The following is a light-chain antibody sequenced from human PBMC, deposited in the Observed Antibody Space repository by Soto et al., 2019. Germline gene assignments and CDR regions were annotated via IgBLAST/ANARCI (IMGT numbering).Light chain of an antibody. J-gene: IGLJ2*01. CDR2: DND. V-gene: IGLV1-51*01. CDR1: SSNIGNDY. Sequence: QSVLTQPPSVSAAPGEKVSISCSGSSSNIGNDYVSWYQQLPGTAPKLLIYDNDKRPSGIPDRFSGSKSGTSATLGITGLQTGAGADYHCATWDDSLGSVIFGGGTQLTVL. CDR3: ATWDDSLGSVI.